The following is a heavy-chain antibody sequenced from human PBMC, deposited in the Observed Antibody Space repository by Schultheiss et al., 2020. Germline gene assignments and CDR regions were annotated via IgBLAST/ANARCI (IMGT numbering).Heavy chain of an antibody. CDR1: GYTFTGYY. D-gene: IGHD1-26*01. Sequence: ASVKVSCKASGYTFTGYYMHWVRQAPEQGLEWMGWINPNSGGTNYAQKLQGRVTMTTDTSTSTAYMELRSLRSDDTAVYYCARDGMYSGRHSSYYYGMDVWGQGTTVTVSS. CDR3: ARDGMYSGRHSSYYYGMDV. J-gene: IGHJ6*02. V-gene: IGHV1-2*02. CDR2: INPNSGGT.